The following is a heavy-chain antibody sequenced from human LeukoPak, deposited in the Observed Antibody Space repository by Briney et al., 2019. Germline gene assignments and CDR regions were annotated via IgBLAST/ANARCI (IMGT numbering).Heavy chain of an antibody. J-gene: IGHJ3*02. Sequence: PSETLSLTCTVSGGSISSYYWSWIRQPPWKGLEWIGYIYYSGSTNYNPSLKSRVTISVDTSKNQFSLKLSSVTAADTAVYYCAREMIRYSSGSYAFDIWGQGTMVTVSS. CDR1: GGSISSYY. V-gene: IGHV4-59*01. D-gene: IGHD6-19*01. CDR2: IYYSGST. CDR3: AREMIRYSSGSYAFDI.